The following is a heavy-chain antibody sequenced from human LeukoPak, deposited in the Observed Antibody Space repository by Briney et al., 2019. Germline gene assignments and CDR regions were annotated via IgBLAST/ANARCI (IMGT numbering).Heavy chain of an antibody. Sequence: GGSLRLSCAASGFTFSSYTMNWVRQAPGKGLEWLSSISRGSSHRYYADSVKGRFTISRDNARNSVDLHLKSLRAEDTAVYYCATLMVGPTDPHDYWGQGTQVSVSS. V-gene: IGHV3-21*01. CDR2: ISRGSSHR. D-gene: IGHD1-26*01. CDR3: ATLMVGPTDPHDY. CDR1: GFTFSSYT. J-gene: IGHJ4*02.